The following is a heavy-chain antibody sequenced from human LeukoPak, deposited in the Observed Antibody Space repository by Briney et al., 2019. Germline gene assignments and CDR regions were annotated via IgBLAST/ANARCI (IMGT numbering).Heavy chain of an antibody. Sequence: SETLSLTCTVSGGSISSSSYYWGWIRQPPGKGLEWIGSIYYSGSTYYNPSLKCRVTISVDTSKNQFSLKLSSVTAADTAVYYCARLSSIAAGFDYWGQGTLVTVSS. CDR2: IYYSGST. V-gene: IGHV4-39*01. D-gene: IGHD6-6*01. CDR3: ARLSSIAAGFDY. CDR1: GGSISSSSYY. J-gene: IGHJ4*02.